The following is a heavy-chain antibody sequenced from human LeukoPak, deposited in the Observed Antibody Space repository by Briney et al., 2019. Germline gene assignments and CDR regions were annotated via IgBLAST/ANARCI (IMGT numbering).Heavy chain of an antibody. Sequence: GESLKISFKGSGYRFTSYWIGWVRQMPGKGLERMGIIYPGDSDTRYSPSFQGQVTISADKSIRTAYLQWSSLKASDTAMYYCAFGISYSTYEYWGQGTLVTVSS. CDR1: GYRFTSYW. CDR2: IYPGDSDT. V-gene: IGHV5-51*01. CDR3: AFGISYSTYEY. J-gene: IGHJ4*02. D-gene: IGHD1-26*01.